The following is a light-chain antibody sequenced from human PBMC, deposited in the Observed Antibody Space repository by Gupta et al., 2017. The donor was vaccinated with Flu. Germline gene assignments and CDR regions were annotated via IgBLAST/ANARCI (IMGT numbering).Light chain of an antibody. Sequence: QPVLTQPPSASASLGASVTLTCTLSSGFPTYMVDWYQQRPGEGPRFVMPVGPGGRVGSKGAGIPDRVSGLFSGLTRHLTINNIREDEEGDYDDWSDHGNGDHFLVVFGGGTKLTVL. J-gene: IGLJ2*01. CDR3: WSDHGNGDHFLVV. CDR2: VGPGGRVG. CDR1: SGFPTYM. V-gene: IGLV9-49*03.